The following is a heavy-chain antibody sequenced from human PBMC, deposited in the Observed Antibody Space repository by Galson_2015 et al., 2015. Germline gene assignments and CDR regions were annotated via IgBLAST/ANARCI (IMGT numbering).Heavy chain of an antibody. J-gene: IGHJ3*02. D-gene: IGHD2-15*01. CDR3: AYNYCSGGSCQAFDI. Sequence: ETLSLTCTVSGGSISSSSYYWGWIRQPPGKGLEWIGSIYYSGSTYYNPSLKSRVTISVDTSKNQFSLKLSSVTAADTAVYYCAYNYCSGGSCQAFDIWGQGTMVTVSS. CDR2: IYYSGST. CDR1: GGSISSSSYY. V-gene: IGHV4-39*01.